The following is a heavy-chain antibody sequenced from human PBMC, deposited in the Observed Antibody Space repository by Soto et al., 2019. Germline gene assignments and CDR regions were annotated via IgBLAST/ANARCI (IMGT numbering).Heavy chain of an antibody. V-gene: IGHV4-39*01. CDR1: GGSISSSSYY. Sequence: SETLSVTCTVSGGSISSSSYYWGWVRQPPGKGLEWIGSIYYSGSTYYNPSLKSRVTISVDTSKNQFSLKLSSVTAADTAVYYCARHLFHSAHFDYWGQGTLVTVSS. CDR3: ARHLFHSAHFDY. D-gene: IGHD2-15*01. CDR2: IYYSGST. J-gene: IGHJ4*02.